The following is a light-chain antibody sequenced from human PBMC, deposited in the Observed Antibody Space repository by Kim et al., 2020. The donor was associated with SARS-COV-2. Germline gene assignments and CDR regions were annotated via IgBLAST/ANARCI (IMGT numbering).Light chain of an antibody. CDR3: QRYNSAPDA. Sequence: GDRVTITCRASQDINYYLAWYQQRPGKVPKLLIYAASTLQSGVPSRFSGSGSGTDFTLTISSLQPEDVATYYCQRYNSAPDAFGQGTRLEI. V-gene: IGKV1-27*01. CDR1: QDINYY. CDR2: AAS. J-gene: IGKJ5*01.